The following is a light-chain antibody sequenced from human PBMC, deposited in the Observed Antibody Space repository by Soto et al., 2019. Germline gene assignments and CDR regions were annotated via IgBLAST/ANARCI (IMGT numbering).Light chain of an antibody. CDR3: SSYTSNITPYV. Sequence: QSVLTQPASMSGSPGQSITISCTGTSSDVGGYNFVSWYQQHPGKAPKLMIYHVTNRPSGVSSRFSGSKSGNTASLTISGLQAEDGADYYCSSYTSNITPYVFGTGTKVTVL. V-gene: IGLV2-14*01. J-gene: IGLJ1*01. CDR1: SSDVGGYNF. CDR2: HVT.